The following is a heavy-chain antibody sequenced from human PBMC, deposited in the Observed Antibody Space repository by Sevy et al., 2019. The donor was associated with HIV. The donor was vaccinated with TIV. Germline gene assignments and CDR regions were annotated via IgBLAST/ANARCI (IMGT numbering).Heavy chain of an antibody. CDR2: IGGSAGST. CDR1: GFTFSSYA. Sequence: GGSLRLSCAASGFTFSSYAMNWVRQAPGKGLQWVSGIGGSAGSTYYADSGKGRFSISRDNSKNTLYRQMNSLGGEDTAVYFCAKDADRSGYTNDAHFDYWGQGTLVTVSS. V-gene: IGHV3-23*01. D-gene: IGHD3-22*01. CDR3: AKDADRSGYTNDAHFDY. J-gene: IGHJ4*02.